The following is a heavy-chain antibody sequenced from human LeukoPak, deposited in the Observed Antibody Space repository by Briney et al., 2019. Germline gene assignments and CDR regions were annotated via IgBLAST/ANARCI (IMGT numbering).Heavy chain of an antibody. Sequence: PWGSLRLSCAASGFTFSSYAMSWVRQAPGKGLEWVSAISGSGGSTYYADSVKSRFTISRDNSKNTQSLQMNSLRAEDTAVYYCLGYCSGNNCYSGGYWGQGTLVTVSS. V-gene: IGHV3-23*01. CDR1: GFTFSSYA. D-gene: IGHD2-15*01. CDR3: LGYCSGNNCYSGGY. J-gene: IGHJ4*02. CDR2: ISGSGGST.